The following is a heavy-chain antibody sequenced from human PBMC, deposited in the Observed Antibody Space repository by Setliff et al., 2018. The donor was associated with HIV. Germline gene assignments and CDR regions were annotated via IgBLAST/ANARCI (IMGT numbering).Heavy chain of an antibody. V-gene: IGHV7-4-1*01. CDR3: ARDYYANTDLDF. Sequence: AAVKVSCKASGYTFTDYGINWVRQAPGQGLEWMGWINTNNGNPTYAQCCTGRFVFSSDTSVRTAYLQIVCLMAEDTAVYFCARDYYANTDLDFWGPGTLVTVSS. CDR2: INTNNGNP. J-gene: IGHJ4*02. CDR1: GYTFTDYG. D-gene: IGHD3-22*01.